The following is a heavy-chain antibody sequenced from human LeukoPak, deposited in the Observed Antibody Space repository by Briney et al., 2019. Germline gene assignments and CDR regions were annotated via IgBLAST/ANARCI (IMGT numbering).Heavy chain of an antibody. D-gene: IGHD5-18*01. Sequence: SETLSLTCTVSGGSISSYYWNWIRQPPGKGLEWIGYIYYSGSTNCNPSLKSRVTISVDTTKNQFSLKLSSVTAADTAVYYCAGDSYGSDYWGQETLVTVSS. CDR3: AGDSYGSDY. J-gene: IGHJ4*02. V-gene: IGHV4-59*01. CDR2: IYYSGST. CDR1: GGSISSYY.